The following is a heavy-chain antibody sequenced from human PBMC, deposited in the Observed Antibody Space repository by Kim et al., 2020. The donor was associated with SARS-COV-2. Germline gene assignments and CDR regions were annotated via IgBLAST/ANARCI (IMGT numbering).Heavy chain of an antibody. D-gene: IGHD2-21*01. CDR1: GFTFSSYS. CDR3: ARDSSAYEGVDDY. CDR2: ISSSSSTI. V-gene: IGHV3-48*04. J-gene: IGHJ4*02. Sequence: GGSLRLSCAASGFTFSSYSMNWVRQAPGKGLEWVSYISSSSSTIYYADSVKGRFTISRDNAKNSLYLQMNSLRAEDTAVYYCARDSSAYEGVDDYWGQGTLVTVSS.